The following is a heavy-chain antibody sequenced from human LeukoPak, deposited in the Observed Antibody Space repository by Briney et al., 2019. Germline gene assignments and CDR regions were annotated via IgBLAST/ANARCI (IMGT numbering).Heavy chain of an antibody. D-gene: IGHD3-22*01. CDR1: GGSLDSGSYY. J-gene: IGHJ4*02. CDR3: VREMGVVVAL. CDR2: MFTNGRT. V-gene: IGHV4-61*02. Sequence: SETLSLTCTVSGGSLDSGSYYWTWIRQPAGKQLEWIGRMFTNGRTNYNPSLKSRVTISLDTSKNQFSLKLSSVTTADTAVYYCVREMGVVVALWGQGTLVTVSS.